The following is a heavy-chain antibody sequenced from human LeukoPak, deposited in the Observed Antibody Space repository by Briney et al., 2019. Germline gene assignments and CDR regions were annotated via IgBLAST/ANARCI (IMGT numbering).Heavy chain of an antibody. CDR2: IKQDGSEK. CDR3: ARDLFAASAGATYYYFDY. J-gene: IGHJ4*02. Sequence: PGGSLRLSCAASGFTFSSYWMSWVRQAPGKGLEWVANIKQDGSEKYYVGSVKGRFTISRDNAKNSLYLQMNSLRAEDTAVYYCARDLFAASAGATYYYFDYWGQGTLVTVSS. D-gene: IGHD1-26*01. V-gene: IGHV3-7*01. CDR1: GFTFSSYW.